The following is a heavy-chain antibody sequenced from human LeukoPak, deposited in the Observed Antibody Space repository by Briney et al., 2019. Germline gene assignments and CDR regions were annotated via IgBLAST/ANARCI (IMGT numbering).Heavy chain of an antibody. CDR3: ARRRDYYDSSGSGLDY. CDR1: GYSFTSFW. D-gene: IGHD3-22*01. V-gene: IGHV5-51*01. CDR2: VYPGDSDT. J-gene: IGHJ4*02. Sequence: GESLKISCKASGYSFTSFWIGCVRQMPGKGLEWMGIVYPGDSDTRYSPSLQDQVTISADKSVSTAYLQWYSLKAADSAMYYCARRRDYYDSSGSGLDYWGQGTLVTVSS.